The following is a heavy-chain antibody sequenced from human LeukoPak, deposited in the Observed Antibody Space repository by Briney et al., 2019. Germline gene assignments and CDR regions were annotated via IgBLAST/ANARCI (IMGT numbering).Heavy chain of an antibody. CDR2: NKSRTDGGTT. V-gene: IGHV3-15*01. CDR1: GFTFSNAW. Sequence: GVSLRLSCAASGFTFSNAWMSWVRQAPGKGLEWVGRNKSRTDGGTTDYAAPVKGRFTISRDDSKTTLYLQMNSLKTEDTAVYYCATDDRINRAWGQGTLVTASS. D-gene: IGHD2-21*01. J-gene: IGHJ4*02. CDR3: ATDDRINRA.